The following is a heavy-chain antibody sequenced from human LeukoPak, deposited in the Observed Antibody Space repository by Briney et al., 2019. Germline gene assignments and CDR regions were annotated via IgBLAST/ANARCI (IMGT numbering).Heavy chain of an antibody. Sequence: ASVKVSCKASGYTFTGYYMHWVRQAPGQGLEWMGWINPNSGGTNYAQKFLGRVSMTADTVTSTAYMELRSLTSDDTAMYYCARSGRGTYYYFDLWGQGTLVTVSS. CDR3: ARSGRGTYYYFDL. CDR1: GYTFTGYY. D-gene: IGHD5-12*01. J-gene: IGHJ4*02. CDR2: INPNSGGT. V-gene: IGHV1-2*02.